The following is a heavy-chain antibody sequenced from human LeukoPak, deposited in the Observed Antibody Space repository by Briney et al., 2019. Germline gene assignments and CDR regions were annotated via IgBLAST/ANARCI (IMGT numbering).Heavy chain of an antibody. J-gene: IGHJ5*02. Sequence: PSETLSLTCAVYGGSFSGYYWSLIRQPPGKGLEWIGEINHSGSTNYNPSLKSRVTISVDTSKNQFSLKLSSVTAADTAVYYCARIPSGYCTNGVCQNWFDPWGQGTLVTVSS. CDR1: GGSFSGYY. CDR3: ARIPSGYCTNGVCQNWFDP. CDR2: INHSGST. D-gene: IGHD2-8*01. V-gene: IGHV4-34*01.